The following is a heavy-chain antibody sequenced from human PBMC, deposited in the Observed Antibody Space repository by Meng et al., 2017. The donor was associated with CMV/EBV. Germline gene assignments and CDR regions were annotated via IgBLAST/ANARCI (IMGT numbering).Heavy chain of an antibody. CDR2: ISAYNDNT. CDR1: GYTFTNYG. J-gene: IGHJ6*02. V-gene: IGHV1-18*01. CDR3: ARDSKNILHSSSNPSTPYYYYYGMDV. D-gene: IGHD6-6*01. Sequence: ASVKVSCKASGYTFTNYGISWVRQAPGQGLEWMGWISAYNDNTNYPQNFQGRVTITADKSTSTAYMELSSLRSEDTAVYYCARDSKNILHSSSNPSTPYYYYYGMDVWGQGTTVTVSS.